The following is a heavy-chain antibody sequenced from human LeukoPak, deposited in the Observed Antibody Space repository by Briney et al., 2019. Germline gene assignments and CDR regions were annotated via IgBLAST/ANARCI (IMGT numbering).Heavy chain of an antibody. D-gene: IGHD2-15*01. J-gene: IGHJ4*02. CDR3: VICSGGSCYPLYYFDY. Sequence: SSVKVSCKASGGSFRSSAISWVRQAPGQGLEWMGGVIPVFAATHYAQGFQGRVTITSDESTSTAYMELNSLRSEDTAVYYCVICSGGSCYPLYYFDYWGQGTLVTVSS. V-gene: IGHV1-69*01. CDR1: GGSFRSSA. CDR2: VIPVFAAT.